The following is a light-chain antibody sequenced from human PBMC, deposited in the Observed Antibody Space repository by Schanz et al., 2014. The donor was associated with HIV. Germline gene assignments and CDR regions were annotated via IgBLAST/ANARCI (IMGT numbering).Light chain of an antibody. V-gene: IGKV3-20*01. CDR3: QQYGSPPWT. CDR1: HSVSSNF. J-gene: IGKJ1*01. CDR2: GAS. Sequence: DIVLTQSPDTLSVPPGERATLSCRASHSVSSNFFAWYQQKPGQAPRLLIFGASNMAAGIPDRFSGGESGTDFTLTISRVEPEDYAVYFCQQYGSPPWTFGQGTKVEVK.